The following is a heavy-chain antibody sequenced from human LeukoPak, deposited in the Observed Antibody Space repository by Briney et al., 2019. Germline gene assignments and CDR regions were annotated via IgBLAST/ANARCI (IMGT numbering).Heavy chain of an antibody. J-gene: IGHJ4*02. CDR2: IYYSGST. CDR3: ARDGGYGSGSYYFDC. Sequence: PSETLSLTCTVSGRSISSSSYYWGWIRQPPGRGLEWIGSIYYSGSTYYNPSLKSRVTISVDTSKNQFSLKLSSVTAADTAVYYCARDGGYGSGSYYFDCWGQGTLVTVSS. D-gene: IGHD3-10*01. V-gene: IGHV4-39*07. CDR1: GRSISSSSYY.